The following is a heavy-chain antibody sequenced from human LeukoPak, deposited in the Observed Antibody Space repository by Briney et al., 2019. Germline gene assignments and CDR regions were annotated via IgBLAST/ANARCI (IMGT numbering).Heavy chain of an antibody. CDR2: IRYDGSNK. Sequence: PGGSLRLSCAASGFTFSSYGMHWVRQAPGKGLEWVAFIRYDGSNKYYADSVKGRFTISRDNSKNTLYLQMNSLRAEDTAVYYCAKGRVVPAAINYFDYWGQGTLVTVSS. CDR1: GFTFSSYG. CDR3: AKGRVVPAAINYFDY. D-gene: IGHD2-2*01. V-gene: IGHV3-30*02. J-gene: IGHJ4*02.